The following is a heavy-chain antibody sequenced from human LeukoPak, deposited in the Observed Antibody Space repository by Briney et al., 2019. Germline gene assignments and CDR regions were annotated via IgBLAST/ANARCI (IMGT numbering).Heavy chain of an antibody. D-gene: IGHD3-3*01. CDR1: GGSISSSSYY. Sequence: PSETLSLTCTVSGGSISSSSYYWSWIRQPAGKGLEWIGRIYTSGSTNYNPSLKSRVTMSVDTSKNQFSLKLSSVTAADMAVYYCAREEDYYDFWSGYPNARPPYNWFDPWGQGTLVTVSS. V-gene: IGHV4-61*02. J-gene: IGHJ5*02. CDR3: AREEDYYDFWSGYPNARPPYNWFDP. CDR2: IYTSGST.